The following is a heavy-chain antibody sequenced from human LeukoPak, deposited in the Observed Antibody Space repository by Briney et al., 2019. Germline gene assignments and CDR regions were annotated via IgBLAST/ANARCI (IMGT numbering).Heavy chain of an antibody. CDR3: ARADYDFWSGYYSGFDY. D-gene: IGHD3-3*01. Sequence: SETLSLTCTVSGASISSYYWSWIRQPPGKGLEWIGHIYYSGSTNYNPSLKSRVTISVDTSKNQFSLKLSSVTAADTAVYYCARADYDFWSGYYSGFDYWGQGTLVTVSS. J-gene: IGHJ4*02. CDR1: GASISSYY. V-gene: IGHV4-59*01. CDR2: IYYSGST.